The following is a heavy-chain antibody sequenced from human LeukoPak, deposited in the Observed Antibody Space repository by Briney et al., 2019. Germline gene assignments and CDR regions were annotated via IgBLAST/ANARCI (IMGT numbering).Heavy chain of an antibody. CDR3: SKDPRSSGWYGFADY. CDR2: IRYDGSNK. V-gene: IGHV3-30*02. Sequence: GGSLRLSCAASGFMFRSYGMHWVRKSPGKGLEWVAFIRYDGSNKYYADSVKGRFTISRDNSKNTLYLQMNSLRGDDTAVYYCSKDPRSSGWYGFADYWGQGTLVTVSS. D-gene: IGHD6-19*01. J-gene: IGHJ4*02. CDR1: GFMFRSYG.